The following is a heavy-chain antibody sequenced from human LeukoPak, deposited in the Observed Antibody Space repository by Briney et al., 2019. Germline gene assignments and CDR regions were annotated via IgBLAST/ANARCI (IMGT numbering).Heavy chain of an antibody. CDR1: GFTFSSYW. J-gene: IGHJ4*02. Sequence: GGSLRLSCAASGFTFSSYWMSWVRQAPGEGLEWVANIKEDGREKYYVDPVKGRFTISRDNAKNSLYLQMNSLRAEDTAVYYCARPLYYDSSGYYYPGGYWGQGTLVTVSS. CDR3: ARPLYYDSSGYYYPGGY. CDR2: IKEDGREK. V-gene: IGHV3-7*01. D-gene: IGHD3-22*01.